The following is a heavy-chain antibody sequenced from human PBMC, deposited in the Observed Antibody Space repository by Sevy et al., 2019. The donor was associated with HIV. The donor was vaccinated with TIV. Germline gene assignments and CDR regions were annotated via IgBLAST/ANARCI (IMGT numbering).Heavy chain of an antibody. J-gene: IGHJ4*02. CDR2: FDTEDGET. V-gene: IGHV1-24*01. D-gene: IGHD4-17*01. CDR1: GYTLTELS. CDR3: ATNNDYGDSDY. Sequence: ASVKVSCKVSGYTLTELSMHWVRQAPGKGLEWMGSFDTEDGETLYAQKFQGRVTMTADTSTDKAYMELSSLRSEDTAVYYCATNNDYGDSDYWGQGTLVTVSS.